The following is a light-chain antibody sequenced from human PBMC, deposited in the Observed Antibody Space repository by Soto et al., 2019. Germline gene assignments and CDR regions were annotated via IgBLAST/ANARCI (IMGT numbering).Light chain of an antibody. Sequence: EIVMTQSPATLSVSPGDRATLSCRASQSVSNNIAWYRQKPGQSPRLLIYGASTRATGIPARFSGSGSGTDFTLTISRLEPEDFAVYYCQQYGSSRWTFGQGTKVDIK. CDR1: QSVSNN. CDR3: QQYGSSRWT. V-gene: IGKV3-15*01. J-gene: IGKJ1*01. CDR2: GAS.